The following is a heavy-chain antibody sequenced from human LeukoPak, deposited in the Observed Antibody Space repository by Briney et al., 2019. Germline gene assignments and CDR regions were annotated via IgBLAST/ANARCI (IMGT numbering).Heavy chain of an antibody. J-gene: IGHJ4*02. CDR1: GFTFGSYA. CDR3: AKSVGYHSDRSGYYWLGTFDS. Sequence: PGGSLRLSCAASGFTFGSYAMSWVRQAPGKGLEWVSTISGGGGSTYYADSVKGRFTISRDESKNTLYLQINSLRAEDTAVYYCAKSVGYHSDRSGYYWLGTFDSWGQGTLVTVSS. V-gene: IGHV3-23*01. D-gene: IGHD3-22*01. CDR2: ISGGGGST.